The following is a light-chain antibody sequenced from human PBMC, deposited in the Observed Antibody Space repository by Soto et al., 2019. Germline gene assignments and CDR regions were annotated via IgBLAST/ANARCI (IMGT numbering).Light chain of an antibody. V-gene: IGLV1-51*01. CDR3: GSWDRRLSAYV. CDR1: SSNIGGNS. Sequence: QSVLTQPPSVSAAPGQKVTISCSGSSSNIGGNSVSWYQQLPGTAHKLLIYDDNKRPSGIPDRFSGSKSGTSATLGITGFQTGDEAYSYCGSWDRRLSAYVCRPATTFTVL. CDR2: DDN. J-gene: IGLJ1*01.